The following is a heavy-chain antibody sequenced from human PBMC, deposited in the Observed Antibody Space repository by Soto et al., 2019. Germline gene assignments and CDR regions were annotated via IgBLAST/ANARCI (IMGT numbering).Heavy chain of an antibody. CDR1: GFTFSSYA. D-gene: IGHD3-16*01. J-gene: IGHJ4*02. CDR3: AKDRRAGGNPAFYFDF. Sequence: LRLSCAASGFTFSSYAMSWVRQAPGKGLEWVSLISATGGGTYYADSVKGRFTISRDNSHNTLYLQVHSLTAEDTAVYYCAKDRRAGGNPAFYFDFWGQGAQVTVSS. CDR2: ISATGGGT. V-gene: IGHV3-23*01.